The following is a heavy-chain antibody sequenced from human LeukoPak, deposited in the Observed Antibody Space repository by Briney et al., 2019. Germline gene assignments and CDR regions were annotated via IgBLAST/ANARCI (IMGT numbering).Heavy chain of an antibody. D-gene: IGHD3/OR15-3a*01. CDR1: GYTITSYD. V-gene: IGHV1-8*01. Sequence: ASVKVSCKTSGYTITSYDINWVRQATGQGLEWMGWMNPNSGNTGYAQKFQGRVTMTKITSISTAHMELSNLRFEDTAVYYCARVDGSPDYWGQGTLVTVSS. J-gene: IGHJ4*02. CDR3: ARVDGSPDY. CDR2: MNPNSGNT.